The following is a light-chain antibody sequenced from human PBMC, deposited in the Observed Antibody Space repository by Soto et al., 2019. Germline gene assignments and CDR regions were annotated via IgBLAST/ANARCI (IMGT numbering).Light chain of an antibody. CDR1: SSDVGGYNY. J-gene: IGLJ2*01. CDR2: EVY. CDR3: SAYAGSSTWV. Sequence: QSVPTQPPSASGSPGQSVTFSCTGTSSDVGGYNYVSWYQQYPGKAPKLMIYEVYKRHSGVPDRFSGSKSGNTASLTVSGRQPEDEADYYCSAYAGSSTWVFGGGTKLTVL. V-gene: IGLV2-8*01.